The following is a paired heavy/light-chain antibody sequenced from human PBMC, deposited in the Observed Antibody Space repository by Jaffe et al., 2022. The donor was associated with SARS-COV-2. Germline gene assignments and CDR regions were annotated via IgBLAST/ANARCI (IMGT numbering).Heavy chain of an antibody. CDR1: GFTFTSYA. D-gene: IGHD1-26*01. J-gene: IGHJ4*02. Sequence: EVQLLESGGGLVQPGGSLRLSCAASGFTFTSYAMSWVRQAPGKGLEWLSAISGSGDSTYYVDSVKGRLTISRDNSRNTVYLQMNSLRAEDTAVYYCAKSRISRDRATEFEYWGQGALVTVSS. CDR2: ISGSGDST. V-gene: IGHV3-23*01. CDR3: AKSRISRDRATEFEY.
Light chain of an antibody. CDR2: DAS. Sequence: EIVLTQSPATLSLSPGERATLSCRASQSISSFLAWYQQKPGQAPRLLIYDASNRATGIPARFSGSGSGTDFTLTISSLEPADFAVYYCQQRSSWCTFGQGTKLEIK. CDR3: QQRSSWCT. J-gene: IGKJ2*02. V-gene: IGKV3-11*01. CDR1: QSISSF.